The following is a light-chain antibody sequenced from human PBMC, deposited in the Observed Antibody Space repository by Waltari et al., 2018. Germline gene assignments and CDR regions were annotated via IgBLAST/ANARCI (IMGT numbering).Light chain of an antibody. CDR1: QSLSSSY. CDR2: DAS. V-gene: IGKV3-20*01. J-gene: IGKJ1*01. Sequence: DIVLTQSPGTLSLSPGERATLSCRASQSLSSSYLAWYQQKPGQAPRLLIFDASSRATGIPDRFSGSGSGTDFTLTINRLEPEDFAVYYCQQYDASSPTFGQGTKVDIK. CDR3: QQYDASSPT.